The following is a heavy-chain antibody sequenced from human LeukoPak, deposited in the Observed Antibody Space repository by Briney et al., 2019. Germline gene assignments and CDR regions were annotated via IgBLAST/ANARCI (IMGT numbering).Heavy chain of an antibody. J-gene: IGHJ3*02. CDR2: ISSSSSYI. CDR3: ARDLNDAFDI. Sequence: GGSLRLSRTASGFTFSIYSMNWVRQAPGMGLEWVSSISSSSSYIKYVDSVKGRFTISRDNAKNSLYLQMNSLRAEDTAMYYCARDLNDAFDIWGQGTMVTVSS. CDR1: GFTFSIYS. D-gene: IGHD3-9*01. V-gene: IGHV3-21*01.